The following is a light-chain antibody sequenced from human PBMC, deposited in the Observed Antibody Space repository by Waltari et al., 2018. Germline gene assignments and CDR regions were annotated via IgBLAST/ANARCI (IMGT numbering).Light chain of an antibody. Sequence: SCSASQSVGRYLAGYQQKPGQAPRLLIYGASTRATGIPDRFSGSGSGTDFSLIISRLEPEDFAVYFCQKYEALPATFGQGTKVEIK. CDR3: QKYEALPAT. J-gene: IGKJ1*01. V-gene: IGKV3-20*01. CDR1: QSVGRY. CDR2: GAS.